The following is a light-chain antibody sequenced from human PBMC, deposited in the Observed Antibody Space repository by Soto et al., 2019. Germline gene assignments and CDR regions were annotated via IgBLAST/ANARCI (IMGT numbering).Light chain of an antibody. V-gene: IGKV3-20*01. Sequence: EIVLTQSPATLSLSPGESATLSCRTSQSVSSNSLAWHQQKPGQAPRLLMYGASSRATGIPDRFSGSGSGTDFTLTISRLEPEDFAVYYCQQFSSYPLTFGGGAKVDIK. J-gene: IGKJ4*01. CDR2: GAS. CDR1: QSVSSNS. CDR3: QQFSSYPLT.